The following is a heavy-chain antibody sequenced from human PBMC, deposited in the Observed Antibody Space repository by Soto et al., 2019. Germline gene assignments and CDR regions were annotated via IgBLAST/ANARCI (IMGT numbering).Heavy chain of an antibody. CDR1: GFTCSTYS. V-gene: IGHV3-21*01. CDR2: ITNGNTYI. Sequence: GSLRLSCTASGFTCSTYSMNWVRQAPGKGLEWVSSITNGNTYIYYAESVKGRFTISRDNAKNSLYLEMSSLRAEDTAVYYCAREKWGHYGLDVWGQGTTVTVSS. D-gene: IGHD1-26*01. CDR3: AREKWGHYGLDV. J-gene: IGHJ6*02.